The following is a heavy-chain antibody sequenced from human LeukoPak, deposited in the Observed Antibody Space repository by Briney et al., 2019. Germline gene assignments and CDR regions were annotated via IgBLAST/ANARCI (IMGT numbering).Heavy chain of an antibody. J-gene: IGHJ4*02. V-gene: IGHV1-69*01. CDR2: IIPIFGTA. Sequence: GASVKVFCKASGGTFSSYAISWVRQAPGQGLEWMGGIIPIFGTANYAQKFQGRVTITADESTSTAYMELSSLRSEDTAVYYCARRRGSGLYPFDYWGQGTLVTVSS. CDR1: GGTFSSYA. CDR3: ARRRGSGLYPFDY. D-gene: IGHD6-19*01.